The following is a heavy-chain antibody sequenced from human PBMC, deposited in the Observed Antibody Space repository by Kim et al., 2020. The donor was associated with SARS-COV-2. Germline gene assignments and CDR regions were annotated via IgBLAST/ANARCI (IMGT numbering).Heavy chain of an antibody. D-gene: IGHD5-12*01. V-gene: IGHV6-1*01. CDR2: IYYTSEWRS. CDR3: ARGWLRDRFDY. CDR1: GDTVSAKGSG. Sequence: SQTLSLTCAISGDTVSAKGSGWNWLRQSPSRGLEWLGRIYYTSEWRSDYAESVKGRITVNPDTSRNQFSLQLTSVTPEDTAVYYCARGWLRDRFDYWGQGTLVTVSS. J-gene: IGHJ4*02.